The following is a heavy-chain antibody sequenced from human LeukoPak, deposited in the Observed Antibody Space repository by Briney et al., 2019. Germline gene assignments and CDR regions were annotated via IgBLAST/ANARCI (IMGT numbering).Heavy chain of an antibody. D-gene: IGHD7-27*01. CDR2: IYYSGST. J-gene: IGHJ6*03. Sequence: SETLSLTCIVSGGSISSSSYYWGWIRQPPGKGLEWIGSIYYSGSTYYNPSLKSRVTISVDTSKNQFSLKLSSVTAADTAVYYCARVGNGQYYYYYYYMDVWGKGTTVTVSS. CDR1: GGSISSSSYY. CDR3: ARVGNGQYYYYYYYMDV. V-gene: IGHV4-39*07.